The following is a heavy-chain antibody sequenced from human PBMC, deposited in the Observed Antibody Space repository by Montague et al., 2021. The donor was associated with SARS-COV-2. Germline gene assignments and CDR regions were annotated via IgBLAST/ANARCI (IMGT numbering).Heavy chain of an antibody. CDR2: VYASGIT. J-gene: IGHJ5*01. CDR3: IRGLASVDS. Sequence: TLSLTCTVSGGSISSGSYYWSWIRQPAGKELEWIGCVYASGITNYNPSLKSRVTISLDTSKNQFSMRLSSVTAADTALYYSIRGLASVDSWGQGTLVTVSS. V-gene: IGHV4-61*02. CDR1: GGSISSGSYY.